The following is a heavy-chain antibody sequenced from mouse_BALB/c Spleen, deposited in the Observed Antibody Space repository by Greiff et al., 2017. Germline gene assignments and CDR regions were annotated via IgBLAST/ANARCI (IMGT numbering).Heavy chain of an antibody. CDR3: ASSTYDGYLDY. V-gene: IGHV14-1*02. J-gene: IGHJ2*01. Sequence: VQLQQSGAELVRPGASVKLSCKASGFTFTGYCMHWVKQRPEQGLEWIGWIDPDNGNTIYDPKFQGKASITADTSSNTAYLQLSSLTSEDTAVSYCASSTYDGYLDYWGQGTTLTVSS. CDR2: IDPDNGNT. CDR1: GFTFTGYC. D-gene: IGHD2-3*01.